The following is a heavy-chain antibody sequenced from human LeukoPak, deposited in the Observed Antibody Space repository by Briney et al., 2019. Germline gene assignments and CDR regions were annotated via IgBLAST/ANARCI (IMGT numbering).Heavy chain of an antibody. CDR2: IYASGST. V-gene: IGHV4-4*07. CDR1: GGSISTCY. D-gene: IGHD3-10*01. Sequence: SETLSLTCTVSGGSISTCYWSWIRQPAGEGLEWIGRIYASGSTNYNPSLKSRVTMSVDTSKNQFSLKLSSVTAADTAVYYCATYERSSYFDYWGQGILVTVPS. CDR3: ATYERSSYFDY. J-gene: IGHJ4*02.